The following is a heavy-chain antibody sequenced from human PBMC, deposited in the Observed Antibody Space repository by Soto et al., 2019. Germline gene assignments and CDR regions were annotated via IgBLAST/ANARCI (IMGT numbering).Heavy chain of an antibody. Sequence: GASVKVSCKASGYTFTSYYMHWVRQAPGQGLEWMGIINPSGGSTSYAQKFQGRVTMTRDTSTSTVYMELSSLRSEDTAVYYCARETYSSGWYGPQDYWGQGTLVTVSS. CDR3: ARETYSSGWYGPQDY. CDR2: INPSGGST. D-gene: IGHD6-19*01. V-gene: IGHV1-46*01. J-gene: IGHJ4*02. CDR1: GYTFTSYY.